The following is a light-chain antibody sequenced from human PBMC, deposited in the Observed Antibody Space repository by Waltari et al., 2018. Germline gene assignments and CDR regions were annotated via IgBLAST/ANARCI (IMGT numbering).Light chain of an antibody. J-gene: IGKJ4*01. CDR3: QQRSNWPLT. CDR2: DVF. Sequence: EIVLTQSPATLSLSPGESATLSCRASQSVSSYLVWYQQKPGQAPRLLIYDVFNRATGIPARFSGSGSGTDFTLTISSLEPEDFAVYYCQQRSNWPLTFGGGTKVESK. V-gene: IGKV3-11*01. CDR1: QSVSSY.